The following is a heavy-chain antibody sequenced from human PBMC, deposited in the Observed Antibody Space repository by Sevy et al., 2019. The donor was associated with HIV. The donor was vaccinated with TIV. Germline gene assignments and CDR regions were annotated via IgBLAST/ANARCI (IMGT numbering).Heavy chain of an antibody. V-gene: IGHV1-2*06. CDR1: GYTFTGDY. J-gene: IGHJ6*02. CDR3: ARDGGGGTTNSGMDV. D-gene: IGHD1-7*01. Sequence: VSVKVSCKASGYTFTGDYLHWVRQAPGQGLEWMGRVYPNSGGTNYAQMFQGRVTMTRDTSISTAYMELNRLTSDDTAVYYCARDGGGGTTNSGMDVWGQGTTVTVSS. CDR2: VYPNSGGT.